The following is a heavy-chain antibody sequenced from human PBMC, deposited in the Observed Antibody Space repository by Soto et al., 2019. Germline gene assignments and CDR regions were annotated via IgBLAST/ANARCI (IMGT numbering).Heavy chain of an antibody. CDR1: GYTFSSYG. D-gene: IGHD3-10*01. J-gene: IGHJ4*02. CDR2: ISGYNGKT. Sequence: QVQLVQSGAEVKKPGASVRVSCKTSGYTFSSYGITWVRQATGQGLEWMGWISGYNGKTEYAQSPKVRATMTIDTSTSTAYMELTSLSSEDTARYFCARVYGSGSYSPGQYWGQGTLVNVSS. V-gene: IGHV1-18*01. CDR3: ARVYGSGSYSPGQY.